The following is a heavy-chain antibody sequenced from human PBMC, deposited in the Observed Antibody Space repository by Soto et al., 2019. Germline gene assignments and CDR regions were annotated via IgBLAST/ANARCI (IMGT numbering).Heavy chain of an antibody. CDR3: ARTKTSSTSFHVDY. Sequence: QVQLQESGSGLVKPSQTLSLTCTVSGGSISSGDYYWTWIRQHPGKGLEWIGYIYYSGSTKHNPSLKSRITISVDTSKNQFSLKLNSVTAADTAVYYCARTKTSSTSFHVDYWGQGTQVTVSS. J-gene: IGHJ4*02. V-gene: IGHV4-31*03. CDR1: GGSISSGDYY. CDR2: IYYSGST. D-gene: IGHD2-2*01.